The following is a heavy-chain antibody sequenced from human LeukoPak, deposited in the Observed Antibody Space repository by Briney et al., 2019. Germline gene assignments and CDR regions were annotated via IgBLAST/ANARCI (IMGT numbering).Heavy chain of an antibody. CDR1: GGSISSYY. J-gene: IGHJ4*02. D-gene: IGHD3-10*01. Sequence: SETLSLTCTVSGGSISSYYWSWIRQPPGKGLEWIGYIYYSGSTNYNPSLKSRVTISVDTSKNQFSLKLSSVTAADTAVYYCARANMVRGVIGYLDYWGQGTLVTVSS. CDR2: IYYSGST. V-gene: IGHV4-59*01. CDR3: ARANMVRGVIGYLDY.